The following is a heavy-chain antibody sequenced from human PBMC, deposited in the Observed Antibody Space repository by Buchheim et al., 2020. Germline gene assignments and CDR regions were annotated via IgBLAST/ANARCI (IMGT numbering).Heavy chain of an antibody. D-gene: IGHD6-6*01. Sequence: QVQLVESGGGVVQPGRSLRLSCAASGFTFSSYGMHWVRQAPGKGLEWVTVISYDGSNKYYADSVKGRFTIPRDNSKNTLYLQMNSLRAEDTAVYYCAKDFIIAARPATYYYGMDVWGQGTT. V-gene: IGHV3-30*18. CDR1: GFTFSSYG. J-gene: IGHJ6*02. CDR2: ISYDGSNK. CDR3: AKDFIIAARPATYYYGMDV.